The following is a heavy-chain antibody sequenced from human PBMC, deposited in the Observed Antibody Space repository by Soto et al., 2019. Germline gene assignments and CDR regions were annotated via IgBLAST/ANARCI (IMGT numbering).Heavy chain of an antibody. J-gene: IGHJ6*02. CDR1: GFTFSSYG. V-gene: IGHV3-30*18. Sequence: GGSLRLSCAASGFTFSSYGMHWVRQAPGKGLEWVAVISYDGSNKYYADSVKGRFTISRDNSKNTLYLQMNSLRAEDTAVYYCAKDQEGHYGSGIYYYYGMDVWGQGTTVTVSS. CDR2: ISYDGSNK. CDR3: AKDQEGHYGSGIYYYYGMDV. D-gene: IGHD3-10*01.